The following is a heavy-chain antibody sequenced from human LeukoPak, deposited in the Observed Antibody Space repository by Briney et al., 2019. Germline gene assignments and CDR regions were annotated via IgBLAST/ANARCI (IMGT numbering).Heavy chain of an antibody. J-gene: IGHJ3*02. CDR3: ARRPSPPDAFDI. Sequence: PSETLSLTCAVSGGSISSSNWWSWVRQPPGKGLEWIGEIYHSGSTNYNPSLKSRVTISRDTSKNQFSLNLYSVTAADTAVYYCARRPSPPDAFDIWGQGTVVIVSS. CDR2: IYHSGST. CDR1: GGSISSSNW. V-gene: IGHV4-4*02.